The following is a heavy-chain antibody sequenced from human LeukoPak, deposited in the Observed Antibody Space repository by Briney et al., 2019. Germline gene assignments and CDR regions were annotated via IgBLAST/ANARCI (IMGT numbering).Heavy chain of an antibody. CDR1: GFTFSNYG. CDR3: AKTEAPAAIRAGSDY. J-gene: IGHJ4*02. Sequence: GGSLRLSCAASGFTFSNYGISWVRQAPGKGLEWVSTISGSGSATYNAGSVKGRFTTSRDNSNNTLYLQMNSLRAEDTAVYYCAKTEAPAAIRAGSDYWGQGTLVTVSS. V-gene: IGHV3-23*01. D-gene: IGHD2-2*02. CDR2: ISGSGSAT.